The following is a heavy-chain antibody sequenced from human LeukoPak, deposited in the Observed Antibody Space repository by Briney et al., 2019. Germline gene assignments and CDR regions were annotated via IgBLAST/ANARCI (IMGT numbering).Heavy chain of an antibody. J-gene: IGHJ5*02. D-gene: IGHD3-10*01. CDR3: VRDGADFGENGWFDP. CDR1: GFTFSSYA. V-gene: IGHV3-64D*09. Sequence: PGGSLRLSCAASGFTFSSYAMHWVRQAPGKGLQHVSVIGSNGITTNFADSVRGRFTISRDNSKNTLFLQMTSLRPEDTAIYYCVRDGADFGENGWFDPWGQGTLVTVSS. CDR2: IGSNGITT.